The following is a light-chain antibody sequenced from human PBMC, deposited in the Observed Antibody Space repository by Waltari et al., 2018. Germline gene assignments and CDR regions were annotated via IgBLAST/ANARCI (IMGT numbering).Light chain of an antibody. CDR3: CSYAGSTV. CDR2: EVS. CDR1: RSDPGSYNL. J-gene: IGLJ3*02. V-gene: IGLV2-23*02. Sequence: QSALTQPASVSGSPGQSITIPCTGTRSDPGSYNLVSWYQQHPGKAPKLMIYEVSKRPSGVSNRVSGSKSGNTASLTISGLQAEDEADYYCCSYAGSTVFGGGTKLTVL.